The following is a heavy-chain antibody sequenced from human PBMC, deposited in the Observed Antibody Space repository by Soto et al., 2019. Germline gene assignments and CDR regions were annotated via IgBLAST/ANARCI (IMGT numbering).Heavy chain of an antibody. CDR3: ARAPMXLXXLXXDXXXXRXPXXXXPGKTHX. J-gene: IGHJ6*02. V-gene: IGHV4-59*01. D-gene: IGHD4-17*01. CDR1: DGSISNFY. CDR2: ISSSGNT. Sequence: SETLSLTCTVSDGSISNFYWSCIRQPPGKGLEWIGYISSSGNTNYNPSLKSRVSISVDTSKNHFSLNLTSVTAADAVAHYCARAPMXLXXLXXDXXXXRXPXXXXPGKTHXWG.